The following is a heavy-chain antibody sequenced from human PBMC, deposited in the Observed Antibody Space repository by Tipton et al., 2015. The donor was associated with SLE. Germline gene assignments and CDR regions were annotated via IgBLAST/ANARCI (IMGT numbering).Heavy chain of an antibody. CDR3: AKDPTMVQGVIMGGEFDY. D-gene: IGHD3-10*01. V-gene: IGHV3-9*01. Sequence: SLRLSCAASGFAFHDYAMHWVRQAPGRGLEWVSGISWNSGKVGYADSVKGRFTISRDNAKNSLYLRMNSLRAEDTALYYCAKDPTMVQGVIMGGEFDYWGQGTLVTVSS. CDR1: GFAFHDYA. CDR2: ISWNSGKV. J-gene: IGHJ4*02.